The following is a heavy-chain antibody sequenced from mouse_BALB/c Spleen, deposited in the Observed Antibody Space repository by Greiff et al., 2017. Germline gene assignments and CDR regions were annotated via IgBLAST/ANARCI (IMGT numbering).Heavy chain of an antibody. CDR1: GYTFTSYW. J-gene: IGHJ3*01. CDR2: IYPGDGDT. CDR3: ARGTTATFAY. Sequence: VQLQQSGAELARPGASVKLSCKASGYTFTSYWMQWVKQRPGQGLEWIGAIYPGDGDTRYTQKFKGKATLTADKSSSTAYMQLSSLASEDSAVYYCARGTTATFAYWGQGTLVTVSA. V-gene: IGHV1-87*01. D-gene: IGHD1-2*01.